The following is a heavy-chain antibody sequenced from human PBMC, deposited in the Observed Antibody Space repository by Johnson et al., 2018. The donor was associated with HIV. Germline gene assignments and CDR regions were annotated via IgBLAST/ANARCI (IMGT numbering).Heavy chain of an antibody. Sequence: QVQLVESGGGVVQPGRSLRLSCAASGFTFNNYGMHWVRQAQGKGLEWVAVISYDGKNKYFGDSVKGRFTISRDNSKNTLYLHMNSLRVEDTAVYYCARDRGNYYDSSVYYCLSAFEIWGQGTMVTVSS. J-gene: IGHJ3*02. CDR2: ISYDGKNK. CDR3: ARDRGNYYDSSVYYCLSAFEI. V-gene: IGHV3-30*03. D-gene: IGHD3-22*01. CDR1: GFTFNNYG.